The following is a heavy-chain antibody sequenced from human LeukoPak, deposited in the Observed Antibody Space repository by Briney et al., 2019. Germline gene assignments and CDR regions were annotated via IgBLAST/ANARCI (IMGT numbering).Heavy chain of an antibody. V-gene: IGHV1-18*01. J-gene: IGHJ4*02. CDR1: GYTFTSYG. Sequence: ASVKVSCKASGYTFTSYGISWVRQAPGQGLEWMGWISAYNGNTNYAQKLQGRVTMTTDTSTSTAYMELRSLRSDDTAVYYCARALYYYDSSGSGYWGQGTLVTASS. D-gene: IGHD3-22*01. CDR2: ISAYNGNT. CDR3: ARALYYYDSSGSGY.